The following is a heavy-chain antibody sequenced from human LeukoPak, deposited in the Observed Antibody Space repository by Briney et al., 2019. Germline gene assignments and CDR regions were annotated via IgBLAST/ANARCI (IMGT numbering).Heavy chain of an antibody. D-gene: IGHD3/OR15-3a*01. CDR2: IKQDGSEK. CDR1: GFTLSTYW. J-gene: IGHJ2*01. CDR3: ARADWSNWYFDL. Sequence: GGSPRLSCAASGFTLSTYWMNCVREAPGQGLEWVANIKQDGSEKYYVDSVKGRFTLSRDSAKNSLCLQMNSLRAEDRAVYYCARADWSNWYFDLWGRGTLVTVSS. V-gene: IGHV3-7*03.